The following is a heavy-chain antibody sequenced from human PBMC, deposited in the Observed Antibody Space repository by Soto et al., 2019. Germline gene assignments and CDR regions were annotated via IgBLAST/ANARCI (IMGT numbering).Heavy chain of an antibody. CDR2: IIPIFGTA. Sequence: SVKVSCKASGGTFSSYAISWVRQAPGQGLEWMGGIIPIFGTANYAQKFQGRVTITADESTSTAYMELSSLRSEDTAVYYCARSPLTYGSGSPNWFDPWGQGTLVTVSS. J-gene: IGHJ5*02. CDR3: ARSPLTYGSGSPNWFDP. V-gene: IGHV1-69*13. D-gene: IGHD3-10*01. CDR1: GGTFSSYA.